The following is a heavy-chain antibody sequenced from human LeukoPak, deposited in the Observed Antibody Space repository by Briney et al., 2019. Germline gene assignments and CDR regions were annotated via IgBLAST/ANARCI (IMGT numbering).Heavy chain of an antibody. D-gene: IGHD3-10*01. CDR2: LYSGGRT. CDR1: GFTVNSIF. Sequence: GGSLRLSCAASGFTVNSIFMSWVRQAPGKGLEWISVLYSGGRTDYADSVKGRFTISRDNSKNMLYLQMNNLRPEDTAVYHCARENGRGVISPYFDSWGQGTLVTVSS. J-gene: IGHJ4*02. CDR3: ARENGRGVISPYFDS. V-gene: IGHV3-66*01.